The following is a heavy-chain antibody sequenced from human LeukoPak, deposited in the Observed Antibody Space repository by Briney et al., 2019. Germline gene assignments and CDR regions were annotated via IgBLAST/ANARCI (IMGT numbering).Heavy chain of an antibody. CDR2: LYSDGTT. CDR3: ARRENNGYYLS. Sequence: PGGSLRLSCAASGFTVSTNYMIWVRQAPGKGLEWVSVLYSDGTTYYADSVKGRFVISRDNSRNTLSLQMHSLRAEDTAVYYCARRENNGYYLSWGQGTLVTVSS. D-gene: IGHD3-22*01. J-gene: IGHJ5*02. CDR1: GFTVSTNY. V-gene: IGHV3-53*01.